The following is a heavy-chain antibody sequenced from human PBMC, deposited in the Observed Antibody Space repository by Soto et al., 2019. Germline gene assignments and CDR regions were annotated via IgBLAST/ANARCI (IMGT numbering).Heavy chain of an antibody. V-gene: IGHV3-23*01. CDR1: GFTFKNYP. J-gene: IGHJ4*02. D-gene: IGHD3-16*01. CDR3: GYFYYDTNYDY. CDR2: IGAGGYTT. Sequence: EVQLLQSGGGLVQPGGSLRLSCAGSGFTFKNYPMSWVRQAPGKGLEWVSAIGAGGYTTYYADSVKGRFTISRDNSEGTVYLHMSNLRAEDTALYFCGYFYYDTNYDYRGQGALVTVSS.